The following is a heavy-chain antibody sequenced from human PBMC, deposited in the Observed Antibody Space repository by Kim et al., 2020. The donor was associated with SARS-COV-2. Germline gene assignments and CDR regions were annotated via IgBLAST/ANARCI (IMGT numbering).Heavy chain of an antibody. D-gene: IGHD3-10*01. V-gene: IGHV4-4*07. Sequence: SETLSLTCTVSGGSISSYYWSWIRQPAGKGLEWIGRIYTSGSTNYNPSLKSRVTMSVDTSKNQFSLKLSSVTAADTAVYYCARDRSSALPGYGSRGWFGEPYDNWFDPWGQGTLVTVSS. CDR2: IYTSGST. CDR3: ARDRSSALPGYGSRGWFGEPYDNWFDP. CDR1: GGSISSYY. J-gene: IGHJ5*02.